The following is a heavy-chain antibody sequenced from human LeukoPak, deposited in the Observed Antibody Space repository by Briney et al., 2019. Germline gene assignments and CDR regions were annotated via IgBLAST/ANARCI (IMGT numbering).Heavy chain of an antibody. J-gene: IGHJ4*02. D-gene: IGHD1-26*01. CDR1: GFTFSSYE. V-gene: IGHV3-48*03. CDR3: TKRVKYGGTWDHFAD. CDR2: ISSSGSTI. Sequence: GGSLRLSCAASGFTFSSYEMNWVRQAPGKGLEWVSYISSSGSTIYYADSVKGRFTISRDNSKSTLILQMNSLRVEDTALYYCTKRVKYGGTWDHFADWGQGTLVTVSS.